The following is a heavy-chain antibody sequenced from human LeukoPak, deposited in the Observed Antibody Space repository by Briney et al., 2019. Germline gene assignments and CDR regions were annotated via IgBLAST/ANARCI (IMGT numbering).Heavy chain of an antibody. CDR3: AGSIAAAGTKYFQH. CDR2: ISSSGSTI. Sequence: PGGFLRLSCAASGFTFSSYEMNWVRQAPGKGLEWVSYISSSGSTIYYADSVKGRFTISRDNAKNSLCLQMNSLRAEDTAVYYCAGSIAAAGTKYFQHWGQGTLVTVSS. D-gene: IGHD6-13*01. CDR1: GFTFSSYE. V-gene: IGHV3-48*03. J-gene: IGHJ1*01.